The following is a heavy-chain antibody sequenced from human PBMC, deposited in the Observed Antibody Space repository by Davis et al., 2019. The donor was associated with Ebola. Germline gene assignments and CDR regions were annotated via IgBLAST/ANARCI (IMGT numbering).Heavy chain of an antibody. J-gene: IGHJ4*02. CDR2: ISYDGSTQ. CDR3: AKDRDLLTDNYFDS. Sequence: PGGSLRLSCATSGFIFSTYAMHWVRQAPGKGLEWVAHISYDGSTQYYGDSVKGRFTISRDNSKNTLYLQLTSLRAEDTAVYYCAKDRDLLTDNYFDSWGQGTLVTVSS. CDR1: GFIFSTYA. V-gene: IGHV3-30*18. D-gene: IGHD3-9*01.